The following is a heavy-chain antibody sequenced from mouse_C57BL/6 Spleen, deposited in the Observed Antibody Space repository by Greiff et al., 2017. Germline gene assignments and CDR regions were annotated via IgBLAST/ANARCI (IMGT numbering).Heavy chain of an antibody. D-gene: IGHD1-1*01. Sequence: VQLQQPGAELVKPGASVKLSCKASGYTFTSYWMHWVKQRPGQGLEWIGMIHPNSGSTNYNEKFKSKATLTVDKSSSTAYMQLSSLTSEDSAVYYCAREGGYYYGSSYWYFDVWGTGTTVTVSS. CDR3: AREGGYYYGSSYWYFDV. CDR2: IHPNSGST. J-gene: IGHJ1*03. CDR1: GYTFTSYW. V-gene: IGHV1-64*01.